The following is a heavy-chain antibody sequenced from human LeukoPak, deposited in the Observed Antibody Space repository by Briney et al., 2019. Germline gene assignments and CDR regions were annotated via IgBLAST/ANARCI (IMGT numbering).Heavy chain of an antibody. D-gene: IGHD6-13*01. CDR1: GYTFTSDH. Sequence: ASVKVSCKASGYTFTSDHINWVRQATGQGLEWMGWMSPNSGDTGFAQKFQGRVTMTRNTSITTAYMELSSLRSDDTAIYYCARGVAAGYDYWGQGTLVTVSS. V-gene: IGHV1-8*01. CDR3: ARGVAAGYDY. J-gene: IGHJ4*02. CDR2: MSPNSGDT.